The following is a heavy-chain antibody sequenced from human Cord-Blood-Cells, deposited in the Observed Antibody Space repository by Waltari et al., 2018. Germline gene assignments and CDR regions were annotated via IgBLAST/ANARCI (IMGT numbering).Heavy chain of an antibody. D-gene: IGHD7-27*01. J-gene: IGHJ4*02. CDR2: INHSGST. V-gene: IGHV4-34*01. Sequence: QVQLQQWGAGLLKPSETLSLTCAVYGGSFSGYYWSWIRQPPGKGLEWIGEINHSGSTNYNPSLKSRVTISVDTSKNQFSLKLSSVTAADTAVYYCARGAGTGDYQIDYWGQGTLVTVSS. CDR3: ARGAGTGDYQIDY. CDR1: GGSFSGYY.